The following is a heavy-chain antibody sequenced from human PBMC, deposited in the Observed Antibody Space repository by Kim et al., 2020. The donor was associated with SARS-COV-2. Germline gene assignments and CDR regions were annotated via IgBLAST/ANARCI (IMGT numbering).Heavy chain of an antibody. V-gene: IGHV3-21*01. CDR1: GFTFSSYS. Sequence: GGSLRLSCAASGFTFSSYSMNWVRQAPGKGLEWVSSISSSSSYIYYADSVKGRFTISRDNAKNSLYLQMNSLRAEDTAVYYCARDRGSGGVPHWGQGTLVTVSS. D-gene: IGHD2-15*01. CDR2: ISSSSSYI. CDR3: ARDRGSGGVPH. J-gene: IGHJ1*01.